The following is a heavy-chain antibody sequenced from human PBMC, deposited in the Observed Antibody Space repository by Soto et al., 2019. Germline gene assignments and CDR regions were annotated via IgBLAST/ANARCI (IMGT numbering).Heavy chain of an antibody. Sequence: EVQLVESGGGLIQPGGSLRLSCAASGFTVSSNYMSWVRQAPGKGLEWVSVIYSGGSTYYADSVKGRFTISRDNSKHSLYLQMNSLRAEDTAVYYCARDLGFGGEYEGEEDYWGQGTLVTVSS. CDR2: IYSGGST. CDR1: GFTVSSNY. J-gene: IGHJ4*02. CDR3: ARDLGFGGEYEGEEDY. D-gene: IGHD3-10*01. V-gene: IGHV3-53*01.